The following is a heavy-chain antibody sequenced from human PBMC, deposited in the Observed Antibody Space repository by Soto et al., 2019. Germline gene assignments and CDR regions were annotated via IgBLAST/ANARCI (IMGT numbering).Heavy chain of an antibody. Sequence: SETLSLTCTVSGCSISNYYWTWIRQPPGKGLEWIGYIYYSGTTSYSPSLKSRVAISLDTSKNQFSLSLSSVTAADTAVYYCARGRGYSYGLDPWGQGTLVTVSS. CDR1: GCSISNYY. D-gene: IGHD5-18*01. CDR3: ARGRGYSYGLDP. CDR2: IYYSGTT. V-gene: IGHV4-59*08. J-gene: IGHJ5*02.